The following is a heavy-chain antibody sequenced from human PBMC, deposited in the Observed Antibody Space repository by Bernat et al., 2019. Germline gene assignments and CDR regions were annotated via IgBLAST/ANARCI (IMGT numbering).Heavy chain of an antibody. Sequence: EVQLLESGGGLVQPGGSLRLSCAASGFTFSSYAMSWVRQAPGKGLEWVSAISGSGGSTYYADSVKGRFTISRDNSKNTLYLQMNSLRAEDTAVYYCAKDKKVGVETPPKIFDYWGQGTLVTVSS. CDR3: AKDKKVGVETPPKIFDY. CDR1: GFTFSSYA. CDR2: ISGSGGST. V-gene: IGHV3-23*01. D-gene: IGHD2-21*02. J-gene: IGHJ4*02.